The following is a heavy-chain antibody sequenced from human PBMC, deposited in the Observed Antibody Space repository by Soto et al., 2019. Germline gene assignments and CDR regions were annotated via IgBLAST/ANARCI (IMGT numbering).Heavy chain of an antibody. J-gene: IGHJ5*02. CDR2: LYGGGGHT. D-gene: IGHD4-17*01. V-gene: IGHV3-23*01. CDR3: AKDAVSGDGVWLAES. CDR1: GFAFSSYA. Sequence: GGSLRLSCAASGFAFSSYAMIWVRQAPGKGLEWVSGLYGGGGHTNYADSVKGRFTISRDNSKNTLYLQMNSLRPEDTAVYRCAKDAVSGDGVWLAESWGQGTLVTVSS.